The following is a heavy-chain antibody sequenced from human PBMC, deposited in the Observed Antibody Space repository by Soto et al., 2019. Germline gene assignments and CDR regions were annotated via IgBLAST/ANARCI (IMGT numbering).Heavy chain of an antibody. CDR1: GFTFSSYA. CDR3: ARGPHRMAVALGWGNWFDP. D-gene: IGHD6-19*01. J-gene: IGHJ5*02. V-gene: IGHV3-30-3*01. CDR2: ISYDGSNK. Sequence: GGSLRLSCAASGFTFSSYAMHWVRQAPGKGLEWVAVISYDGSNKYYADSVKGRFTISRDNSKNTLYLQMNSLRAEDTAVYYCARGPHRMAVALGWGNWFDPWGQGTLVTVSS.